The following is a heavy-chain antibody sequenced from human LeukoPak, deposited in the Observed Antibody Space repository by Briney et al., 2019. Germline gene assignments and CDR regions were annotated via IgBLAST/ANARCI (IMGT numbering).Heavy chain of an antibody. V-gene: IGHV4-34*01. CDR1: GGSFSGYY. D-gene: IGHD1-26*01. Sequence: PSETLSLTCAVYGGSFSGYYWSWIRQPPGKGLEWIGEINHSGSTNYNPSLKGRVTISVDTSKNQFSLKLSSVTAADTAVYYCARGRRWSYYFDYWGQGTLVTVSS. CDR2: INHSGST. J-gene: IGHJ4*02. CDR3: ARGRRWSYYFDY.